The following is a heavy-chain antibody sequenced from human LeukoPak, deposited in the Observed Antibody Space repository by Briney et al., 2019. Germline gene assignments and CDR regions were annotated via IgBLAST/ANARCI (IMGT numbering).Heavy chain of an antibody. CDR2: ISTDNGDT. V-gene: IGHV1-18*01. CDR1: GYTFTTYG. D-gene: IGHD3-16*01. J-gene: IGHJ4*02. CDR3: AREGLGELTLDC. Sequence: ASVKVSCKSTGYTFTTYGITWVRQARGQGLEWMGWISTDNGDTNYAQKLQGRVTMTTDTSTSTAYMELRSLRSDDTAVYYCAREGLGELTLDCWGQGTLVTVSS.